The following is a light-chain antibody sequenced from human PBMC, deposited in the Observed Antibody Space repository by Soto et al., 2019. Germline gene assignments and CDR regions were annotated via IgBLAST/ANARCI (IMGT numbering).Light chain of an antibody. V-gene: IGLV2-14*03. CDR1: SSDVGSYNY. J-gene: IGLJ1*01. CDR3: NSYTGSSTPYV. Sequence: QSALTQPASVSGSPGQSITISCTGTSSDVGSYNYVSGYQQHPGKAPKLMIYDVSNRPSGVSNRFSGSKSGNTASLTISGLQAEDEADYYCNSYTGSSTPYVFGTGTKVTVL. CDR2: DVS.